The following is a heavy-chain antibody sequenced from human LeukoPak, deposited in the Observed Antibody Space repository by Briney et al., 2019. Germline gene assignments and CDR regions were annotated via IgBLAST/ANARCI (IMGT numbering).Heavy chain of an antibody. CDR1: GGPISSYY. D-gene: IGHD2-2*01. V-gene: IGHV4-59*08. Sequence: SETLSLTCTVSGGPISSYYWSWIRQPPGKGLEWIGYIYYSGSTNYNPSLKSRVTISVDTSKNQFSLKLSSVTAADTAVYYCARLGPATALDYWGQGTLVTVSS. J-gene: IGHJ4*02. CDR2: IYYSGST. CDR3: ARLGPATALDY.